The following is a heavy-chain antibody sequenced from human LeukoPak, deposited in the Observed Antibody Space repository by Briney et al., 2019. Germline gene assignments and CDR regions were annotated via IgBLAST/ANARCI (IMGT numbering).Heavy chain of an antibody. CDR3: AKSRGTYLRYFFDS. CDR1: GFTFTSYA. Sequence: GGSLRLSCAASGFTFTSYAMYWVRQAPGKGLEWVSTISGSGDSTTYADSVKGRFTISRDSSKNTLYLQMNSLRAEDTAVFYCAKSRGTYLRYFFDSWGQGTLVTVSS. J-gene: IGHJ4*02. CDR2: ISGSGDST. D-gene: IGHD1-26*01. V-gene: IGHV3-23*01.